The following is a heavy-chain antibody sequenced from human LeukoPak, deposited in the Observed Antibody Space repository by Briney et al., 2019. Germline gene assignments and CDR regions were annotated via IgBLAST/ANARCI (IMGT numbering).Heavy chain of an antibody. D-gene: IGHD2-2*01. Sequence: SETLSLTCAVYGGSFSGYYWSWIRQPPGKGLEWIGEINHSGSTNYNPSLKSRVTISVDTSKNQFSLKLSSVTAADTAVYYCARTPYCSSTSCQRFWYFDLWGRGTLVTVSS. CDR1: GGSFSGYY. CDR2: INHSGST. J-gene: IGHJ2*01. CDR3: ARTPYCSSTSCQRFWYFDL. V-gene: IGHV4-34*01.